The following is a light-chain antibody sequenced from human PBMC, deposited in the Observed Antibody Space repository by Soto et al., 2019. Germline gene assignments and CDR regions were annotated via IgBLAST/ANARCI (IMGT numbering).Light chain of an antibody. CDR2: RNN. Sequence: QSVLTQPPSASGTPGQRVTISCSGSSSNIGSNYVYWYHQLPGTAPKLVIYRNNQRPSGVPDRISGSKSGTSASLAITGLRAEDEADYYCQSYDNILSGPLFGGGTKVTVL. J-gene: IGLJ3*02. V-gene: IGLV1-47*01. CDR1: SSNIGSNY. CDR3: QSYDNILSGPL.